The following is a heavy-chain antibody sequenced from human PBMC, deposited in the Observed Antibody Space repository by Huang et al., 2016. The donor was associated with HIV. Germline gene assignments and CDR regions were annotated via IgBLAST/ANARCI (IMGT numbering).Heavy chain of an antibody. V-gene: IGHV3-30-3*01. CDR2: ISKEGSTK. Sequence: QVQLVESGGGVVQPGTSLRLSCAAAGFTFSNYAMNGVRQAPGKGLEGLAVISKEGSTKYSADSVKGRFTISRDNSKNTVYLQMNSLRAEDTAVYYCARSEPSRYYFDYWGQGTLVTVSS. CDR3: ARSEPSRYYFDY. J-gene: IGHJ4*02. CDR1: GFTFSNYA.